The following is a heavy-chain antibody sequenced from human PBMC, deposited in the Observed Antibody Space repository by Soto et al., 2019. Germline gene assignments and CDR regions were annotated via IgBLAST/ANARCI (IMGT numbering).Heavy chain of an antibody. D-gene: IGHD2-15*01. CDR2: ISGSGYST. CDR3: TKGQDFDEVLWPDY. CDR1: EFTFPNYA. Sequence: EVQLLESGGGLEQPGGSLRLSCAASEFTFPNYAMTWVRQAPGKGLEWVSSISGSGYSTYYADSVKGRFTISRVNSKSTLYIQMTSLRASDTAVYYCTKGQDFDEVLWPDYWGQGTLVTVSS. J-gene: IGHJ4*02. V-gene: IGHV3-23*01.